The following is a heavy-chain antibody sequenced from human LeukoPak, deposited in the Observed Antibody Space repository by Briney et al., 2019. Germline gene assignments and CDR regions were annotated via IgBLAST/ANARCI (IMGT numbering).Heavy chain of an antibody. Sequence: ASVKVSCKASGYTFTSYDINWVRQATGQGLGWMGWMNPNSGNTGYAQKFQGRVTMTRNTSISTAYMELSSLRSEDTAVYYCARGLKPLYYYDSSGYYIFDYWGQGTLVTVSS. J-gene: IGHJ4*02. CDR2: MNPNSGNT. V-gene: IGHV1-8*01. CDR3: ARGLKPLYYYDSSGYYIFDY. D-gene: IGHD3-22*01. CDR1: GYTFTSYD.